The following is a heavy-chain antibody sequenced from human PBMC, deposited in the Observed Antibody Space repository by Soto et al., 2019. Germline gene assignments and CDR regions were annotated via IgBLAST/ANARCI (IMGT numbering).Heavy chain of an antibody. J-gene: IGHJ6*03. V-gene: IGHV1-69*04. CDR1: GGTSSSYT. Sequence: GASVKVSCKASGGTSSSYTISWVRQAPGQGLEWMGRIIPILGIANYAQKFQGRVTITADKSTSTAYMELSSLRSEDTAVYYCARDRATRATTVTTGYYYYMDVWGKGTTVTVSS. D-gene: IGHD4-17*01. CDR2: IIPILGIA. CDR3: ARDRATRATTVTTGYYYYMDV.